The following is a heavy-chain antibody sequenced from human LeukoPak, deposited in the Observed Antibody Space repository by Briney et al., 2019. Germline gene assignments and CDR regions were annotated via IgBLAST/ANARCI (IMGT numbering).Heavy chain of an antibody. CDR1: GFKFKDYY. CDR2: ISSYVSTI. V-gene: IGHV3-11*01. J-gene: IGHJ4*02. CDR3: ARVRVGGSGRTYYFGK. Sequence: PGGSLRLSCVTSGFKFKDYYMSWVRQAPGKGLEWISSISSYVSTIYYADSVKGRFTASRDDAKNSLYLQMNGLRVEDTAFYYCARVRVGGSGRTYYFGKWGQGILVTVSS. D-gene: IGHD3-10*01.